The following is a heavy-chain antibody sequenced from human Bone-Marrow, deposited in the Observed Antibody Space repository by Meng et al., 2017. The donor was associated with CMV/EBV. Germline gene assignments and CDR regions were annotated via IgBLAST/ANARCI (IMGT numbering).Heavy chain of an antibody. CDR1: GFTFSSYA. J-gene: IGHJ4*02. CDR2: IYSGGSST. D-gene: IGHD2-8*01. CDR3: ARDPCPSGVCYLDS. V-gene: IGHV3-23*03. Sequence: GGSLRLSCAASGFTFSSYAMSWVRQAPGKGLEWVSVIYSGGSSTYYADSVKGRFTISRDNSKNTLYLQMNSLRAEDTAVYYCARDPCPSGVCYLDSWGQGTLVTVSS.